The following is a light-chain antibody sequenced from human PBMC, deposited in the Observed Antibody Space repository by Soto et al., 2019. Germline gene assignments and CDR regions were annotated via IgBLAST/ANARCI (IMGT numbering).Light chain of an antibody. CDR1: SSDVGGHNY. Sequence: QSALSQPASVSGSPGQSITISCTGTSSDVGGHNYVSWFQQHPGEAPKLIIFEVSNRPSGVSARFSGSKSGNTASLAISGLQAEDEADYFCSSYITINTYVFGTGTKLTVL. CDR3: SSYITINTYV. CDR2: EVS. J-gene: IGLJ1*01. V-gene: IGLV2-14*01.